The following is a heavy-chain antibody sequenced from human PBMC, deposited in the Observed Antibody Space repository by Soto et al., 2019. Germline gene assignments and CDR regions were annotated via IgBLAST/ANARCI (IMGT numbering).Heavy chain of an antibody. CDR3: ARHDDFWSGYKGGFDY. Sequence: SETLSLTCTVSGGSISSSSYYWGWIRQPPGKGLEWIGSIYYSGSTYYNPSLKSRVTISVDTSKNQFSLKLSSVTAADTAVYYCARHDDFWSGYKGGFDYWGQGTLVTVSS. CDR1: GGSISSSSYY. CDR2: IYYSGST. D-gene: IGHD3-3*01. V-gene: IGHV4-39*01. J-gene: IGHJ4*02.